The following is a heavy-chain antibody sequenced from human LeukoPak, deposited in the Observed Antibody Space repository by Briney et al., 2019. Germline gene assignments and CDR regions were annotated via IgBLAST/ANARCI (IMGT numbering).Heavy chain of an antibody. CDR3: ARQDSGSLPLDY. Sequence: SETLSLTCSVSGASISSGSNYWGWIRQPPGKTLEWIGSIYSSGSTYYNPSLKGRVIIIIDTPKNHFSLTLSSVTAADTAVYYCARQDSGSLPLDYWGQGTLVTVSS. CDR2: IYSSGST. V-gene: IGHV4-39*07. D-gene: IGHD1-26*01. CDR1: GASISSGSNY. J-gene: IGHJ4*02.